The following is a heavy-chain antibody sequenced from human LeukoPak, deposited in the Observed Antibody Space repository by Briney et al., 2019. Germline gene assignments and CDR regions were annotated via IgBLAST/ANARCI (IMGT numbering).Heavy chain of an antibody. J-gene: IGHJ5*02. CDR3: ARLSYSSSWYGWFDP. V-gene: IGHV5-51*01. Sequence: GESLKISCKGSGYSFTIYWIGWVRQMPGKGLEWMGIIYPGDSDTRYSPSFQGQVTISADKSISTAYLQWSSLKASDTATYYCARLSYSSSWYGWFDPWGQGTLVTVSS. CDR2: IYPGDSDT. D-gene: IGHD6-13*01. CDR1: GYSFTIYW.